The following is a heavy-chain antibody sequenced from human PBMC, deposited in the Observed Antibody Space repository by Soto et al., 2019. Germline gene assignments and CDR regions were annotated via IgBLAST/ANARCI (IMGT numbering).Heavy chain of an antibody. D-gene: IGHD3-22*01. Sequence: EVQLVESGGGLVQPGRSLRLSCAASGFTFDDYAMHWVRQRPGRGLKWVSDITWNSDEIGYPDSVKGRFSISRDNAKKYLYLQMNSLRPDDTALYYCAASRGFDSSGYSGYYYGIDVWGQGTTVTVSS. CDR3: AASRGFDSSGYSGYYYGIDV. J-gene: IGHJ6*02. V-gene: IGHV3-9*01. CDR1: GFTFDDYA. CDR2: ITWNSDEI.